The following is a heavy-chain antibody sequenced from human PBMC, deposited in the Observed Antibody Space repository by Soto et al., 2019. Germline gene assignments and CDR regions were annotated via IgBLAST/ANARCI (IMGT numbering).Heavy chain of an antibody. D-gene: IGHD1-26*01. CDR1: GYTFTSYG. V-gene: IGHV1-18*01. CDR3: ARDWSGIDY. J-gene: IGHJ4*02. Sequence: QVQLVQSGAEVKKPGASVKVSCKASGYTFTSYGISWVRQAPGQGLEWMGWINPYNGNTNYAQKLQGRVTMTTDTTTNTAYMELRSLRPDDTAVYYCARDWSGIDYWGQGTLVTVSS. CDR2: INPYNGNT.